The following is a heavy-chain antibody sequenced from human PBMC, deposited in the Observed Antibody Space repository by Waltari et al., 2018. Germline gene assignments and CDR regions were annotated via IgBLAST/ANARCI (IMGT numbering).Heavy chain of an antibody. D-gene: IGHD6-13*01. Sequence: QLQLQESGPGLVKPSETLSLTCTVSGGSISSSSYYWGWIRQPPGKGLEWIGSIYYSGSTYYNPSLKSRVTISVDTSKNQFSLKLSSVTAADTAVYYCARGSYGSSWYPPPEYFQHWGQGTLVTVSS. CDR3: ARGSYGSSWYPPPEYFQH. J-gene: IGHJ1*01. CDR2: IYYSGST. CDR1: GGSISSSSYY. V-gene: IGHV4-39*07.